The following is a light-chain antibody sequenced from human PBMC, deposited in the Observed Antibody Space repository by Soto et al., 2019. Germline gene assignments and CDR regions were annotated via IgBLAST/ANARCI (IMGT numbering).Light chain of an antibody. J-gene: IGKJ4*01. CDR2: GAS. Sequence: EIVMTQSPATLSVSPGERATLSCRASQSVSSNLAWYQQKPGQAPRLLIYGASTMATGIPARFSGSGFGTEFTLTIGSLQSEDFAVYYCQQYNNWPLTFGGGTKVDIK. V-gene: IGKV3-15*01. CDR3: QQYNNWPLT. CDR1: QSVSSN.